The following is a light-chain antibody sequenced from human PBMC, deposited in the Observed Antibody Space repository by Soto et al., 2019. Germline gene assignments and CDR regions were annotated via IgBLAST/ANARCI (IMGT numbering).Light chain of an antibody. CDR1: QSVSSYY. Sequence: DIVLTQSPGTLSLSPGERATLSCRASQSVSSYYLAWYQQKPGQAPRLLIYAESSRATGIPDRFSGGGSGREFTLTISRLEPEDFAVYYCKQCGSSQGTFLXGTTVDIX. J-gene: IGKJ1*01. CDR2: AES. V-gene: IGKV3-20*01. CDR3: KQCGSSQGT.